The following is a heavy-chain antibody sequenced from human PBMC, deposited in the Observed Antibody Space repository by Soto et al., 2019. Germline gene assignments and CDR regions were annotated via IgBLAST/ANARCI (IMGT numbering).Heavy chain of an antibody. CDR3: ARGQEVGAHFFDS. Sequence: GSLRLSCAASGFTFSNYWMHWVRRAPGQGLVWVSRINSDGSTTTYSDSVKGRFTISRDNAKNTLYLQVNSLRAEDTALYFCARGQEVGAHFFDSWGQGTQVTVSS. D-gene: IGHD2-15*01. CDR2: INSDGSTT. V-gene: IGHV3-74*01. CDR1: GFTFSNYW. J-gene: IGHJ4*02.